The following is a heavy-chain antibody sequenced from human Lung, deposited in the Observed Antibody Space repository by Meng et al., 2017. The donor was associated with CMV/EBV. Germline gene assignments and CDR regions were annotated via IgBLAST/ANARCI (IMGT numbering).Heavy chain of an antibody. CDR1: GFTFSNYW. D-gene: IGHD2-15*01. CDR2: INQDGSEK. J-gene: IGHJ5*02. V-gene: IGHV3-7*04. CDR3: VRGSGREWFDP. Sequence: GGSLRLXXAASGFTFSNYWMSWVRQAPGKGLEWVASINQDGSEKHYMDSVKGRFTISRDNAKNALYLEMSSLRAENTALYFCVRGSGREWFDPWGQGTLVTVSS.